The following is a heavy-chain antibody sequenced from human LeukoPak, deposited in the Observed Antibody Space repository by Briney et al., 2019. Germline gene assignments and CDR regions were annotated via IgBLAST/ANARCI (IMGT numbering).Heavy chain of an antibody. V-gene: IGHV1-69*05. CDR1: GGTFSSYA. CDR2: IIPIFGTA. CDR3: ARGYYDSSGYDY. J-gene: IGHJ4*02. Sequence: ASVKVSCKASGGTFSSYAISWVRQAPGQGLEWMGRIIPIFGTANYAQKFQGRVTITTDESTSTAYMELSSLRSEDTAVYYWARGYYDSSGYDYWGQGTLVTVSS. D-gene: IGHD3-22*01.